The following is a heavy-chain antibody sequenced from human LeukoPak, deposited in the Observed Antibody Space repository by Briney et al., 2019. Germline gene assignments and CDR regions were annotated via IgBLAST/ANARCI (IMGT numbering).Heavy chain of an antibody. V-gene: IGHV3-23*01. D-gene: IGHD5-24*01. CDR3: AKRWRVSSGHLDS. CDR2: ITGSGGHT. CDR1: GFTFSSYA. J-gene: IGHJ4*02. Sequence: GGSLRLSCAASGFTFSSYAMSWVRQAPGKGLEWVSAITGSGGHTEYADSVKGRFGIFRDNSNNMLYLQMSGLRVEDTAIYYCAKRWRVSSGHLDSWGQGILVTVSS.